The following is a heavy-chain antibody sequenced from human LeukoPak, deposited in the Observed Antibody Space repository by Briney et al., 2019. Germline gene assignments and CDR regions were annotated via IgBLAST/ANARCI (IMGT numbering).Heavy chain of an antibody. CDR1: GGTFSSYA. D-gene: IGHD5-12*01. V-gene: IGHV1-69*04. CDR2: IIPILGIA. CDR3: AKPSGLDWEQYFYH. J-gene: IGHJ4*01. Sequence: SVKVSCKASGGTFSSYAISWVRQAPGQGLEWMGRIIPILGIANYAQKFQGRVTITADKSTSTAYMELSSLRSEDTAVYYCAKPSGLDWEQYFYHWGQGTPVNVPS.